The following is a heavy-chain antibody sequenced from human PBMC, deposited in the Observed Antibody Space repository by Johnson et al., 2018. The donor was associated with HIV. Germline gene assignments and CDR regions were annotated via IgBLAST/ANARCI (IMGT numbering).Heavy chain of an antibody. CDR2: SSSDESNK. D-gene: IGHD1-1*01. Sequence: QVQLVESGGGVVQPGRSLRLSCAASGFTFSSFAMHWVRQGPGKGLEWVAVSSSDESNKYYLDSVKGRFTISRDNSKNTLYLQMNSLRAEDTAVYYCAKDSGNAFDICGQGTMVTVSS. V-gene: IGHV3-30*04. CDR1: GFTFSSFA. J-gene: IGHJ3*02. CDR3: AKDSGNAFDI.